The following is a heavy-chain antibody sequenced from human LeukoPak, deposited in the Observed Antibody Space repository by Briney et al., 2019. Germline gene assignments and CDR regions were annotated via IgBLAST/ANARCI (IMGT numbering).Heavy chain of an antibody. Sequence: GASVKVSCKASGYTFTGYYMHWVRQAPGQGLEWMGWINPNSGGTNYAQKFQGRVTMTRDTSISAAYMELSRLRSDDTAVYYCARDSCYGGTSIDYLGQGTLVTVSS. D-gene: IGHD4-23*01. V-gene: IGHV1-2*02. J-gene: IGHJ4*02. CDR2: INPNSGGT. CDR1: GYTFTGYY. CDR3: ARDSCYGGTSIDY.